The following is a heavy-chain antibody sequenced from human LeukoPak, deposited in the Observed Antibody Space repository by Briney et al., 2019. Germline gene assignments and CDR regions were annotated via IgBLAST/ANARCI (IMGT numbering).Heavy chain of an antibody. J-gene: IGHJ4*02. CDR1: GFTFSSYW. D-gene: IGHD6-13*01. CDR3: AREIAAAYYDY. Sequence: GGSLRLSCAASGFTFSSYWMSWVRQAPGKGLEWVANIKQDGSEKYYVDSVRGRFTISRDNARNSLYLQMNSLRAEDTAVYYCAREIAAAYYDYWGQGTLVTVSS. CDR2: IKQDGSEK. V-gene: IGHV3-7*01.